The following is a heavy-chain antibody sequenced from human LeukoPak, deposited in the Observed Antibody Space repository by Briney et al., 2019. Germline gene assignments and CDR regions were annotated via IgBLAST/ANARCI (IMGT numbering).Heavy chain of an antibody. Sequence: GGSLRLSCAASGFTFSSYSMNWVRQAPGKGLEWVSSISSSSSYIYYADSVKGRFTISRDNAKNSLYLQMNSLRAEDTAVYYCARDHIAVAGPFDPWGQGTLVTVSS. CDR2: ISSSSSYI. V-gene: IGHV3-21*01. CDR3: ARDHIAVAGPFDP. D-gene: IGHD6-19*01. J-gene: IGHJ5*02. CDR1: GFTFSSYS.